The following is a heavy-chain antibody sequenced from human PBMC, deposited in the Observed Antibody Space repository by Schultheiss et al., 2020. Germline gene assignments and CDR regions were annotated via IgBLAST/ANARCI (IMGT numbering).Heavy chain of an antibody. CDR1: GGSISSSSYY. J-gene: IGHJ4*02. CDR2: IYYSGST. CDR3: ASGDCYSGFDY. D-gene: IGHD2-21*02. V-gene: IGHV4-39*07. Sequence: SATLSLTCTVSGGSISSSSYYWGWIRQPPGKGLEWIGSIYYSGSTYYNPSLKSRVTISVDTSKNQFSLKLSSVTAADTAVYYCASGDCYSGFDYWGQGTLVTVSS.